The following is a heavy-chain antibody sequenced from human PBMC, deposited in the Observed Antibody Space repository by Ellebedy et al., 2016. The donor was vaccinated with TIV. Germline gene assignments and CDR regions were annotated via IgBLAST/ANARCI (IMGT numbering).Heavy chain of an antibody. CDR3: ATHLPSHEWDPLRHH. CDR2: MNPNSGNI. V-gene: IGHV1-8*01. Sequence: ASVKVSCXASGYTFTNYDINWVRQATGQGLEWMGWMNPNSGNIGYEQKFQGRVTMTEDTSTDTAYMELSSLRSEDTAVYYCATHLPSHEWDPLRHHWGQGTLVTVSS. D-gene: IGHD1-26*01. J-gene: IGHJ5*02. CDR1: GYTFTNYD.